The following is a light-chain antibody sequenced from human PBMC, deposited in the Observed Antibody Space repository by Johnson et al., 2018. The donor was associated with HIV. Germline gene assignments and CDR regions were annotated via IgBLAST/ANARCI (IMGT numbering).Light chain of an antibody. J-gene: IGLJ1*01. V-gene: IGLV1-51*01. Sequence: QSVLTQPPSVSAAPGQKVTISCSGSSSNIGNNYVSWYQQLPGTAPKLLIYDNNNRPSGIPDRFSGSKSGTSATLGITGLQTGDEADYYCGTWDTSLSAYVFGPGTKVTVL. CDR2: DNN. CDR3: GTWDTSLSAYV. CDR1: SSNIGNNY.